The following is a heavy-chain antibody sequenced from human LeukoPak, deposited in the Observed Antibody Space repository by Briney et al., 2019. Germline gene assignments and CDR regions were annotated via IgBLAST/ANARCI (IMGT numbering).Heavy chain of an antibody. CDR1: GGSISSYY. Sequence: PSETLSLTCTVSGGSISSYYWGWIRQPPGKGLEWIGSIYYSGSTYYNPSLKSRVTISVDTSKNQFSLKLSSVTVADTAVYYCARRLLTTGAFDIWGQGTMVTVSS. V-gene: IGHV4-39*01. D-gene: IGHD4-11*01. CDR2: IYYSGST. J-gene: IGHJ3*02. CDR3: ARRLLTTGAFDI.